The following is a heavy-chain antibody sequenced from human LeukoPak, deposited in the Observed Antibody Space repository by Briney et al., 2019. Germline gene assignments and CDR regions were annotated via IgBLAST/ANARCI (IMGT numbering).Heavy chain of an antibody. Sequence: SVKVSCEASGYTFTSYDINWVRQAPGQGLEWMGVFIPVLGTANSTQNFQDRVTITADISTNTVYMELSSLRSEDTAVYFCAGIPVFGVVLHQEPVWGKGTTVTVSS. V-gene: IGHV1-69*10. CDR3: AGIPVFGVVLHQEPV. CDR2: FIPVLGTA. J-gene: IGHJ6*04. D-gene: IGHD3-3*01. CDR1: GYTFTSYD.